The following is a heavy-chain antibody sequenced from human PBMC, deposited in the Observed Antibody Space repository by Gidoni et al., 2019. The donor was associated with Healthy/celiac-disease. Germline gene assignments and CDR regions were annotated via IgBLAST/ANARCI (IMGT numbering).Heavy chain of an antibody. Sequence: EVQLVESGGGLVKPGGSLRLSCAASGFTFSSYSMNWVRQAPGKGLEWVSSISSSSSYIYYADSVKGRFTISRDNAKNSLYLQMNSLRAEDTAVYYCARYFDWLLESGEYYYYGMDVWGQGTTVTVSS. CDR3: ARYFDWLLESGEYYYYGMDV. D-gene: IGHD3-9*01. J-gene: IGHJ6*02. CDR2: ISSSSSYI. V-gene: IGHV3-21*01. CDR1: GFTFSSYS.